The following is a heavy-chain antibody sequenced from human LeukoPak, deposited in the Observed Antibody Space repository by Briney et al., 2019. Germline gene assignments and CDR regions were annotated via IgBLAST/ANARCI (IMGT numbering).Heavy chain of an antibody. CDR1: GYSFTSYW. Sequence: GESLKISCKGFGYSFTSYWIGWVRQMPGKGLEWMGIIYPGDSDTTYSPSFQGQVTISADKSISTAYLQWSSLKASDSAMFYCARSSGSYRSFDYWGQGTLVTVSS. D-gene: IGHD1-26*01. J-gene: IGHJ4*02. V-gene: IGHV5-51*01. CDR3: ARSSGSYRSFDY. CDR2: IYPGDSDT.